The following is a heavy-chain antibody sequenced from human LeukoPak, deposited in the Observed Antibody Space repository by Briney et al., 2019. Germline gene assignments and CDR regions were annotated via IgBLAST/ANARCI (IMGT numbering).Heavy chain of an antibody. CDR3: ARGYGVDAFDI. D-gene: IGHD5-18*01. CDR1: GGSIISGGYY. CDR2: IYYSGST. V-gene: IGHV4-31*03. J-gene: IGHJ3*02. Sequence: SQTLSLTCTVSGGSIISGGYYWSWIRQHPGKGLEWIGYIYYSGSTYYNPSLKSRVTISVDTSKNQFSLKLSSVTAADTAVYYCARGYGVDAFDIWGQGTMVTVSS.